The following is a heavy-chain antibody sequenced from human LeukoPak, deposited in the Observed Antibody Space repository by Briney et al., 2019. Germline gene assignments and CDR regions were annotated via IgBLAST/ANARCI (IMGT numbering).Heavy chain of an antibody. Sequence: SETLSLTCTVSGGSISSSSYSWGWIRQPPGKGLEWIGSIYYSGSTYYNPSLKSRVTISVDTSKNQFSLKLSSVTAADTAVYYCARHGSSWYYFDYWGQGTLVTVSS. J-gene: IGHJ4*02. D-gene: IGHD6-13*01. CDR1: GGSISSSSYS. CDR2: IYYSGST. V-gene: IGHV4-39*01. CDR3: ARHGSSWYYFDY.